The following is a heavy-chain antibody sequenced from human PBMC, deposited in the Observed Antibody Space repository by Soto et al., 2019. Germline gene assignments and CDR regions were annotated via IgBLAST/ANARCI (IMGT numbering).Heavy chain of an antibody. J-gene: IGHJ4*02. CDR2: IGTRGTI. CDR1: GFTFTSYS. Sequence: EVQLVEYGGGLVQPGGSLRLSCVASGFTFTSYSFNWVRQAPGKGLEWLSFIGTRGTIYYADSVKGRFTISRDDAKNSQDLQLNSLRDEDTALYYCVAARKVFDFWGQGTLVTVSS. V-gene: IGHV3-48*02. CDR3: VAARKVFDF. D-gene: IGHD6-25*01.